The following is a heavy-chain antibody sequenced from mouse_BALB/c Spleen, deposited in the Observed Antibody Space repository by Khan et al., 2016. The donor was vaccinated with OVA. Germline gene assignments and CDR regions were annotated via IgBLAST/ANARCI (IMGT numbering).Heavy chain of an antibody. CDR2: ISSGSSTI. J-gene: IGHJ2*01. V-gene: IGHV5-17*02. CDR1: GFTFSRFG. CDR3: ARDSNLDY. Sequence: EVELVESGGGLVQPGGSRKLSCAASGFTFSRFGMHWVRQAPEKGLEWVAYISSGSSTIYYADTVKGRFTISRDNPKNTLFLQMTSLRYEDTAMYYCARDSNLDYGGKGTTLTGSS.